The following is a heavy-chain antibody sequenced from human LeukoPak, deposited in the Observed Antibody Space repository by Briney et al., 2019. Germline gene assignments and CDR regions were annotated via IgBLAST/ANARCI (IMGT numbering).Heavy chain of an antibody. Sequence: SVKVSCKASGGTFSSYAISWVRQAPGQGLEWMGRIIPILGIANYAQKFQGRVTITADKSTSTAYKELSSLRSEDTAVYYCARGLRGGIDRLDAFDIWGQGTMVTVSS. CDR1: GGTFSSYA. CDR2: IIPILGIA. V-gene: IGHV1-69*04. J-gene: IGHJ3*02. CDR3: ARGLRGGIDRLDAFDI. D-gene: IGHD3-16*02.